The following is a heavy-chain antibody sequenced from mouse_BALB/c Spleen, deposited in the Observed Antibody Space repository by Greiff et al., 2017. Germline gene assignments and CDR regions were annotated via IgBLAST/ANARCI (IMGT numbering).Heavy chain of an antibody. J-gene: IGHJ2*01. V-gene: IGHV5-12-1*01. D-gene: IGHD2-13*01. CDR1: GFTFSSYA. CDR2: ISSGGST. CDR3: ARQVREIDY. Sequence: EVQGVESGGGLVKPGGSLKLSCAASGFTFSSYAMSWVRQTPEKRLEWVASISSGGSTYYPDTVKGRFTISRDNAKNTLYLQMSSLKSEDTAMYYCARQVREIDYWGQGTTLTVSS.